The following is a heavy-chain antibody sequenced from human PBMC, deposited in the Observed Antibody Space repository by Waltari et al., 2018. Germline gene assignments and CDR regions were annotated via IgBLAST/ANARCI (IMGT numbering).Heavy chain of an antibody. V-gene: IGHV4-34*02. CDR1: GGSLSGFH. CDR3: ARSVAGVGMEY. CDR2: VTFSGNT. J-gene: IGHJ4*02. Sequence: QVQLQQWGAGLLKPSETLSLSCDVSGGSLSGFHWTWIRQTPGKGLEWIGDVTFSGNTNSNPSLKGRITVSLDTSRRQLSLRVTAMTAADTGVYFCARSVAGVGMEYWGQGTPVTVSS. D-gene: IGHD6-19*01.